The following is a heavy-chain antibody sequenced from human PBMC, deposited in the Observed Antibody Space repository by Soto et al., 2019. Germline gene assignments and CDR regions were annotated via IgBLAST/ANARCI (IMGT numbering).Heavy chain of an antibody. D-gene: IGHD2-15*01. J-gene: IGHJ3*02. CDR1: GFTFSSYS. Sequence: GGSLRLSCAASGFTFSSYSMNWVRQAPGKGLEWVSSISSSSSYIYYADSVKGRFTISRDNAKNSLYLQMNSLRAEDTAVYYCARDKAPRGYCSGGSCPVGAFDIWGQGTMVTVSS. CDR2: ISSSSSYI. V-gene: IGHV3-21*01. CDR3: ARDKAPRGYCSGGSCPVGAFDI.